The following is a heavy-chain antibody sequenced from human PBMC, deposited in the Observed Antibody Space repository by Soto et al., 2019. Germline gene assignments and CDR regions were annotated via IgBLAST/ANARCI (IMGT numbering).Heavy chain of an antibody. Sequence: SVKVSCKASGGTFSSYAISWVRHAPGQGLGWMGGIIPIFGTANYAQQFQGRVTITADESTSTAYMEPSSLRSEDTAVYYCARDKAQGGYCFYWGQGTLVTVSS. V-gene: IGHV1-69*13. J-gene: IGHJ4*02. CDR1: GGTFSSYA. D-gene: IGHD3-22*01. CDR3: ARDKAQGGYCFY. CDR2: IIPIFGTA.